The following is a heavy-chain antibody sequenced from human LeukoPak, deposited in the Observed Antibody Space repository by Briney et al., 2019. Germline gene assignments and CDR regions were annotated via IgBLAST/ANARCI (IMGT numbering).Heavy chain of an antibody. Sequence: GASVKVSCKASGGTFSSYAISWVRQAPGQGLEWMGRIIPILGIANYAQKFQGRVTITADKSTSTAYMELSSLRSEDTAVYYCARDEEGGSYTTYIDYWGQGTLVTVSS. D-gene: IGHD1-26*01. J-gene: IGHJ4*02. CDR3: ARDEEGGSYTTYIDY. CDR1: GGTFSSYA. CDR2: IIPILGIA. V-gene: IGHV1-69*04.